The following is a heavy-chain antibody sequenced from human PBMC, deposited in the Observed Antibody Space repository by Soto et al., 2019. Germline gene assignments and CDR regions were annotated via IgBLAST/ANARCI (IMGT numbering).Heavy chain of an antibody. CDR2: IKSKTDGGTT. J-gene: IGHJ4*01. Sequence: GGSLRLSCAASGFTFSDAWINWVRQAPGKGLEWVGRIKSKTDGGTTDYAAPVKGRFAISRDDSKTIVYLQMNSLRIEDTAVYYCTTDSYSTMITVRSDYWGHGTLVTVSS. CDR1: GFTFSDAW. D-gene: IGHD2-2*01. CDR3: TTDSYSTMITVRSDY. V-gene: IGHV3-15*07.